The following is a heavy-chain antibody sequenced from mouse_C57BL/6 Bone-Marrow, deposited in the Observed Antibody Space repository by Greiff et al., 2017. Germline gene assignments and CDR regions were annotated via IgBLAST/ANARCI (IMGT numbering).Heavy chain of an antibody. Sequence: EVKLMESGGGLVKPGGSLKLSCAASGFTFSDYGMHWVRQAPEKGLEWVAYISSGSSTIYYADTVKGRFTISRDNAKNTLFLQMTSLRSEDSAMYYCARNYSRNYAMDYWGQGTSVTVSS. CDR1: GFTFSDYG. J-gene: IGHJ4*01. D-gene: IGHD2-5*01. V-gene: IGHV5-17*01. CDR3: ARNYSRNYAMDY. CDR2: ISSGSSTI.